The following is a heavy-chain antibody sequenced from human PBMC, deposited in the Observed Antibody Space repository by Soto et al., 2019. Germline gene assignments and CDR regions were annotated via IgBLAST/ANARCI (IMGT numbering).Heavy chain of an antibody. V-gene: IGHV5-51*01. Sequence: PGESLKISCKGSGYSFTSYWIGWARQMPGKGLEWMGIIYPGDSDTRYSPSFQGQVTISADKSISTAYLQWSSLKASDTAMYYCARTAAAGKYYNGMDVWGQGTTVTVPS. D-gene: IGHD6-13*01. J-gene: IGHJ6*02. CDR2: IYPGDSDT. CDR1: GYSFTSYW. CDR3: ARTAAAGKYYNGMDV.